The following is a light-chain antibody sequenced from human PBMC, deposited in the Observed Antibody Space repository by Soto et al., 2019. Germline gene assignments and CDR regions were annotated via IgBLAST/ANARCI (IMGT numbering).Light chain of an antibody. CDR1: QNLSRN. Sequence: EMVMTQSPATLSVSPGERATLSCRASQNLSRNLAWYQQQPGQAPRLLIFYASTRDTGIPARFSGSGSGTDFTLTISSLQSEDFAVSYCQQYDKWPHTFGQGTKLEIK. J-gene: IGKJ2*01. CDR2: YAS. V-gene: IGKV3-15*01. CDR3: QQYDKWPHT.